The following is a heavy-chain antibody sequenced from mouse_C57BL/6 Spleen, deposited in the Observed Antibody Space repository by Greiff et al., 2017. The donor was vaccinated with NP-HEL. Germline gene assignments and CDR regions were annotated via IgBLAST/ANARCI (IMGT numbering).Heavy chain of an antibody. CDR2: IYPGDGDT. V-gene: IGHV1-80*01. CDR3: ARSGDGYYEVY. D-gene: IGHD2-3*01. J-gene: IGHJ2*01. CDR1: GYAFSSYW. Sequence: VQLQESGAELVKPGASVKISCKASGYAFSSYWMNWVKQRPGKGLEWIGQIYPGDGDTNYNGKFKGKATLTADKSSSTAYMQLSSLNSEDSAVYFCARSGDGYYEVYWGQGTTLTVSS.